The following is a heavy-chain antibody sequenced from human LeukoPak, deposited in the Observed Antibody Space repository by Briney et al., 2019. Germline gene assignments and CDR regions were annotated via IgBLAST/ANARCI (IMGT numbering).Heavy chain of an antibody. CDR3: ARDRGAYDDY. D-gene: IGHD5-12*01. CDR2: IYHSGST. CDR1: GGSISSGGYS. V-gene: IGHV4-30-2*01. J-gene: IGHJ4*02. Sequence: SETLSLTCAVSGGSISSGGYSWSWIRQPPGKGLEWIGYIYHSGSTYYNPSLKSRVTISVDRSKNQFSLKLTSVTAADTAVYYCARDRGAYDDYWGQGTLVTVSS.